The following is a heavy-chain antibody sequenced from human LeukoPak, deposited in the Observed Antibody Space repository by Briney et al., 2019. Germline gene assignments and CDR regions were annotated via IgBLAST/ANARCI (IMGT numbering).Heavy chain of an antibody. Sequence: GASVKVSCKASGGTFSSYAISWVRQAPGQGLEWMGGIIPIFGTANYAQKFQGRVTITADKSTSTAYMELSSLRSADTAVYYCARYSGSYPHDAFDIWGQGTMVTVSS. CDR3: ARYSGSYPHDAFDI. D-gene: IGHD1-26*01. CDR2: IIPIFGTA. V-gene: IGHV1-69*06. CDR1: GGTFSSYA. J-gene: IGHJ3*02.